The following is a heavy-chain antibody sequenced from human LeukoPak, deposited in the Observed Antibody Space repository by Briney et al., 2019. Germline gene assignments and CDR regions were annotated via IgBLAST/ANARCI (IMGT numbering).Heavy chain of an antibody. CDR1: GFTFSSYS. V-gene: IGHV3-48*01. Sequence: QPGGSLRLSCAASGFTFSSYSMNWVRQAPGKGLEWVSYISSSSSTIYYADSVKGRFTISRDNAKNSLYLQMKSLRAEDTAVYYCARVEAKFGELLASDYWGQGTLVTVYS. CDR2: ISSSSSTI. CDR3: ARVEAKFGELLASDY. D-gene: IGHD3-10*01. J-gene: IGHJ4*02.